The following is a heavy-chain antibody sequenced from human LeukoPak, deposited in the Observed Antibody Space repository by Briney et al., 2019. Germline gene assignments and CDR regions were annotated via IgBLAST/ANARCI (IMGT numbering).Heavy chain of an antibody. J-gene: IGHJ4*02. V-gene: IGHV3-23*01. D-gene: IGHD6-19*01. CDR1: GFTFSSYA. CDR2: ISGSGGST. CDR3: AKALFSSGWYESDY. Sequence: GASLRLSCAASGFTFSSYAMSWVRQAPGKGLEWVSAISGSGGSTYYADSVKGRFTISRDNSKNMLYLQMNSLRAEDTAVYYCAKALFSSGWYESDYWGQGTLVTVSS.